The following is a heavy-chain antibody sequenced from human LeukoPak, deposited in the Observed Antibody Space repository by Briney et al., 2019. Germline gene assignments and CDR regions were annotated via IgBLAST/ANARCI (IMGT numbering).Heavy chain of an antibody. D-gene: IGHD6-19*01. CDR2: INPNSGDT. CDR1: RYTFTDYY. CDR3: ARAVAGFVH. J-gene: IGHJ4*02. Sequence: ASVKVSCKASRYTFTDYYMHWVRQAPGQGLEWMGWINPNSGDTNYAQKFQGRVTMTRDTSISTAYMELSRLRSDDTAVYYCARAVAGFVHWGQGTLVTVSS. V-gene: IGHV1-2*02.